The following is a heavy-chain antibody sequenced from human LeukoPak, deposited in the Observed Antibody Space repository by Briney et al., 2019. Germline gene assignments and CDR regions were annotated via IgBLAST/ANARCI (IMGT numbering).Heavy chain of an antibody. CDR2: ISGSGGST. V-gene: IGHV3-23*01. CDR1: GFTFSSYG. J-gene: IGHJ4*02. Sequence: PGGSLRLSCAASGFTFSSYGMTWVRQAPGKGLEWVSGISGSGGSTYYADSVKGRFTISRDNSKNTLYLQMNSLRAEDMAVYYCAKGRAVADYWGQGTLVTVSS. CDR3: AKGRAVADY. D-gene: IGHD6-19*01.